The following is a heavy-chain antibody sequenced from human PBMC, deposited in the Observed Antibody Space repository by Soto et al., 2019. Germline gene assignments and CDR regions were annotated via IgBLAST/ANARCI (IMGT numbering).Heavy chain of an antibody. Sequence: EVQLVESGGGLVQPGGSQRLSCAASGFTFSNYWMYWVRQAPGKGLVWVSRVNNDGTDTTHADSVKGRFTISRDNAENTLYLQMNSLRAEDTAVYYCARGGLRHALDVWGQGSTVTVSS. J-gene: IGHJ6*02. V-gene: IGHV3-74*03. CDR2: VNNDGTDT. D-gene: IGHD2-21*01. CDR1: GFTFSNYW. CDR3: ARGGLRHALDV.